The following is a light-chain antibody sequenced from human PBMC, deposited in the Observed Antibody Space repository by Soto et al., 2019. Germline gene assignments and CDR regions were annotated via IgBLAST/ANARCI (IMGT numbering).Light chain of an antibody. CDR1: QSVTSSY. V-gene: IGKV3-20*01. CDR3: QQYGSSPRLT. CDR2: DAS. J-gene: IGKJ4*01. Sequence: EIVLTQSPDTLSLSPGERATLSCRASQSVTSSYLAWYQQRPGQAPRLLIYDASSRATGIPARFSGSGSGTDFTLTISRLEPDDFAVYYCQQYGSSPRLTFGGGTKVEIK.